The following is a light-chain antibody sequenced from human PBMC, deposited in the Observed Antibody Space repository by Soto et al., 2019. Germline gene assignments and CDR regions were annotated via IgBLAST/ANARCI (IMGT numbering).Light chain of an antibody. J-gene: IGLJ2*01. CDR3: QTWGTGIRVV. CDR2: INSDGSH. V-gene: IGLV4-69*02. CDR1: SGHSNYA. Sequence: QLVLTQSPSDSASLGASVQLTCTLSSGHSNYAIAWHQQQPEKGPRYLMKINSDGSHTKGDGIPDRFSGSSSGAERYLTISSLQSDDEADYYCQTWGTGIRVVFGGGTKLTVL.